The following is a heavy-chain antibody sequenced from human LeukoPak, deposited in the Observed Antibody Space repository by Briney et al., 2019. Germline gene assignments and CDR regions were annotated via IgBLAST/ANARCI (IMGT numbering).Heavy chain of an antibody. D-gene: IGHD1-26*01. V-gene: IGHV3-30-3*01. J-gene: IGHJ4*02. CDR2: ISYDGSNK. CDR3: AREAFDSGSYYEPLGY. CDR1: GFTFSSYA. Sequence: GGSLRLSCAASGFTFSSYAMHWVRQAPGKGLEWVAVISYDGSNKYYADSVKGRFTISRDNSKNTLYLQMNSLRAEDTAVYYCAREAFDSGSYYEPLGYWGQGALVTVSS.